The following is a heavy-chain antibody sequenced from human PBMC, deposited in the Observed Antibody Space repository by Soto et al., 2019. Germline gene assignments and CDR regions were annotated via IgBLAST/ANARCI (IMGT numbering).Heavy chain of an antibody. Sequence: ASVKVSCKASGYTFTNYGITWVRQAPGQGLEWMGWISAYNGNTRYAQNFQGRVTTTTDASTSTAYMELRSLRSDDTAVYYCARVRWFGELLSNDAFDIWGQGTEVTVSS. J-gene: IGHJ3*02. D-gene: IGHD3-10*01. V-gene: IGHV1-18*01. CDR1: GYTFTNYG. CDR2: ISAYNGNT. CDR3: ARVRWFGELLSNDAFDI.